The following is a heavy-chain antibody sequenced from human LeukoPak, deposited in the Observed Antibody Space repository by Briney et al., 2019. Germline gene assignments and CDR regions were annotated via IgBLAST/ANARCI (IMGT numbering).Heavy chain of an antibody. D-gene: IGHD2-2*02. CDR1: GGSFSGYY. Sequence: SETLSLTCAVYGGSFSGYYWSWIRQPPGKGLEWIGEINHSGSTNYNPSLKSRVTISVDTSKNQFYLKLSSVTAADTAVYYCASLHCSSTSCYSHYYYMDVWGKGTTVTVSS. J-gene: IGHJ6*03. CDR2: INHSGST. CDR3: ASLHCSSTSCYSHYYYMDV. V-gene: IGHV4-34*01.